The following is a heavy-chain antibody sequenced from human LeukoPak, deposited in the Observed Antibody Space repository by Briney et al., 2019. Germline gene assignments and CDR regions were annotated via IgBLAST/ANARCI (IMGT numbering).Heavy chain of an antibody. CDR1: GGSFSGYY. J-gene: IGHJ6*03. V-gene: IGHV4-34*01. D-gene: IGHD7-27*01. CDR3: ARQTGAYYYYMDV. CDR2: INHSGST. Sequence: SETLSLTCAVYGGSFSGYYWSWIRQPPGKGLEWIGEINHSGSTNYNPSLKSRVTISVDTSKNQFSLKLSSVTAADTAVYYCARQTGAYYYYMDVWGKGTTVTVSS.